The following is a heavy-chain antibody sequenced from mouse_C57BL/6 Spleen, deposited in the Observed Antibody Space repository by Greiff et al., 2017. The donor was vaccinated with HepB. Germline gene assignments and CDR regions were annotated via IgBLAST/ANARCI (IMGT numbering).Heavy chain of an antibody. V-gene: IGHV3-6*01. CDR1: GYSITSGYY. CDR2: ISYDGSN. CDR3: AILNWFAY. J-gene: IGHJ3*01. Sequence: EVKLMESGPGLVKPSQSLSLTCSVTGYSITSGYYWNWIRQFPGNKLEWMGYISYDGSNNYNPSLKNRISITRDTSKNQFFLKLNSVTTEDTATYYCAILNWFAYWGQGTLVTVSA.